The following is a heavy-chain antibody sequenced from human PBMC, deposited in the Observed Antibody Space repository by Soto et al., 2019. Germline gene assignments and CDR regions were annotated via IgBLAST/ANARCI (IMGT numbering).Heavy chain of an antibody. CDR3: ARSSMVQVDYFDV. CDR1: GDSLKNHY. Sequence: SETLSLTCSVSGDSLKNHYWAWIRHSPGKGLEWIGNIYDSGSTNYSPALKSRVSMSVDTSKNLFSLKMNSVTAADTAVYYCARSSMVQVDYFDVWGQGPVVTVSS. V-gene: IGHV4-59*11. D-gene: IGHD3-10*01. J-gene: IGHJ4*02. CDR2: IYDSGST.